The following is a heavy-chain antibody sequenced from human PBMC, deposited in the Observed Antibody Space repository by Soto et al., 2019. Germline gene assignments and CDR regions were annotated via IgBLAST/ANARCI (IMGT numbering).Heavy chain of an antibody. J-gene: IGHJ4*02. D-gene: IGHD1-1*01. Sequence: ASVKDSCKASRYSFTTYALRWVRQAPGQRLEWMGWINAGNGDTKYSEKFQGRATITRDTSANTAYTELSSLRSEDTSVYYCARDPGTGAALRAYHFDYWGQGTLVTVPS. V-gene: IGHV1-3*01. CDR2: INAGNGDT. CDR3: ARDPGTGAALRAYHFDY. CDR1: RYSFTTYA.